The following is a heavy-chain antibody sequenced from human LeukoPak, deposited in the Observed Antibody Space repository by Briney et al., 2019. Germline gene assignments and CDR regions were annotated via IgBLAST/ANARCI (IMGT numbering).Heavy chain of an antibody. V-gene: IGHV5-10-1*01. CDR3: ARPQCPRSGNSGYDLLGDAFDI. CDR1: GYSFTSYR. J-gene: IGHJ3*02. CDR2: IDPSDSYT. D-gene: IGHD5-12*01. Sequence: HGESLKISCKGSGYSFTSYRISWVRQMHGKGLEWMGRIDPSDSYTNYSPSFQGHVTISADKSISTAYLQWSSLKASDTAMYYCARPQCPRSGNSGYDLLGDAFDIWGQGTMVTVSA.